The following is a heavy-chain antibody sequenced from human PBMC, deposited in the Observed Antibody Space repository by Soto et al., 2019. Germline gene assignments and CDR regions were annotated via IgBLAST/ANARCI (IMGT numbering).Heavy chain of an antibody. CDR1: GYSFTSYW. Sequence: PGESLKISFKGSGYSFTSYWVGWVRHRPGKGLEWMGIIYPVDSYTRYSPSFQGQVTISADKSISTAYLQWSSLKASDTAMYYCARGLYGGNSGGAFDMWGPGTM. J-gene: IGHJ3*02. CDR2: IYPVDSYT. D-gene: IGHD4-17*01. CDR3: ARGLYGGNSGGAFDM. V-gene: IGHV5-51*01.